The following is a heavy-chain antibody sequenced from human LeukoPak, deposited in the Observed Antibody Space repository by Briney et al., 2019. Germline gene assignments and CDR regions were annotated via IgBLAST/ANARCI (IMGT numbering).Heavy chain of an antibody. J-gene: IGHJ4*02. Sequence: GGSLRLSCTASGFTFGDYAMSWVRQAPGKGLEWVGFIRSKAYGGTTEYAASVKGRFTTSRDDSKSIAYLQMNSLKTEDTAVYYCTRAYYDFWSGYSGLLDYWGQGTLVTVSS. CDR1: GFTFGDYA. V-gene: IGHV3-49*04. CDR2: IRSKAYGGTT. CDR3: TRAYYDFWSGYSGLLDY. D-gene: IGHD3-3*01.